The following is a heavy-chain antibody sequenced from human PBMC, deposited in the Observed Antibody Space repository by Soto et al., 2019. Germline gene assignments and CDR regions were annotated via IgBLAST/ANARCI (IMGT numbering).Heavy chain of an antibody. D-gene: IGHD3-22*01. CDR2: IYYSGST. V-gene: IGHV4-31*03. CDR3: ASDFSGYYYLDY. Sequence: QVQLQESGPGLVKPSQTLSLTCTVSGGSISSGGYYWTWIRQHPGKGLEWIVYIYYSGSTYYNPFLKSRVTLSVDTSKNQFSLKLSSVTAADTAVYYCASDFSGYYYLDYWGKGTLVTVSS. J-gene: IGHJ4*02. CDR1: GGSISSGGYY.